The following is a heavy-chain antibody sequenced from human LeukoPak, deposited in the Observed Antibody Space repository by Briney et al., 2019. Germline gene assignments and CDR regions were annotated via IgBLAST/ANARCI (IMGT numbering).Heavy chain of an antibody. CDR2: IYYTGST. J-gene: IGHJ5*02. V-gene: IGHV4-39*01. CDR3: ARLCRPGWFDP. Sequence: SETLSLTCTVSGDSISSSTHYWAWIRQPPGKGLEWIGTIYYTGSTYHNPSLKSRVTISVDTSKNQFSLKLSSVTAADTSVYYCARLCRPGWFDPWGQGTLVTVSS. CDR1: GDSISSSTHY. D-gene: IGHD6-6*01.